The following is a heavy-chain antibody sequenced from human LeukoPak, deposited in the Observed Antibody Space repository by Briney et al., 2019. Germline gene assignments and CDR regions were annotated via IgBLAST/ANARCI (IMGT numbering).Heavy chain of an antibody. CDR2: ISGNGGST. V-gene: IGHV3-43*02. CDR1: GFTFDDYA. D-gene: IGHD5-18*01. CDR3: AKSGGYSYGYDFDY. Sequence: GGSVRLSCAASGFTFDDYAMHWVRQAPGKGLEWVSLISGNGGSTYYADSVKGRFTISRDNSKNSLYLQMNSLRTEDTALYYCAKSGGYSYGYDFDYWGQGTLVTVSS. J-gene: IGHJ4*02.